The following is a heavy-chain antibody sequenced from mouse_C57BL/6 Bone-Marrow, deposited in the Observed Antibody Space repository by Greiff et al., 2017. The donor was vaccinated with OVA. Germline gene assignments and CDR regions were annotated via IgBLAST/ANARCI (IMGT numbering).Heavy chain of an antibody. D-gene: IGHD2-4*01. J-gene: IGHJ3*01. CDR2: IDPETGGT. CDR3: TRSAMISAWFAY. CDR1: GYTFTDYE. V-gene: IGHV1-15*01. Sequence: QVQLQQSGAELVRPGASVTLSCKASGYTFTDYEMHWVKQTPVHGLEWIGAIDPETGGTAYNQKFKGKAILTADKSSSTAYMELRSLTSEDSAVYYCTRSAMISAWFAYWGQGTLVTVSA.